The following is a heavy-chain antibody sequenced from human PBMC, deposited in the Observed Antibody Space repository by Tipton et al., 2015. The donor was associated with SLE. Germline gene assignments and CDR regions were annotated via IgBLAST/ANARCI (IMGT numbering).Heavy chain of an antibody. V-gene: IGHV4-59*11. Sequence: TLSLTCTVSGGSISSHYWSWIRQPPGKGLEWIGYIYYSGSTNYNPSLKSRVTISVDTSKNQFFLKLSSVTAADTAVYYCARGPILQWLGGDAFDIWGQGTMVTVSS. D-gene: IGHD6-19*01. CDR2: IYYSGST. J-gene: IGHJ3*02. CDR1: GGSISSHY. CDR3: ARGPILQWLGGDAFDI.